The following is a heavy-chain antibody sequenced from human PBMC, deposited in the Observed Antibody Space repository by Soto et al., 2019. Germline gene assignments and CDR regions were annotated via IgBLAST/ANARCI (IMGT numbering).Heavy chain of an antibody. CDR2: IHYSGST. D-gene: IGHD6-19*01. CDR1: GGSISTYY. J-gene: IGHJ6*03. V-gene: IGHV4-59*08. CDR3: ARLLGGVAALGNYYLKIDV. Sequence: SETLSLTCTVAGGSISTYYWNWIRQPPGKGLEWIGYIHYSGSTNYNPSLKSRVTMSLDTSKSQFSLKVSSVTAPDTAVYYCARLLGGVAALGNYYLKIDVGGKGTTATV.